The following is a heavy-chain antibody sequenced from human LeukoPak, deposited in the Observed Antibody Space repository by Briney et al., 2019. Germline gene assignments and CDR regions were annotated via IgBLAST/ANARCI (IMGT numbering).Heavy chain of an antibody. J-gene: IGHJ4*02. CDR3: ARVVDSWYYFDY. V-gene: IGHV3-21*01. CDR1: GFTFSNAW. Sequence: GGSLRLSCAASGFTFSNAWMSWVRQAPGKGLEWVASISSASRSIDYADSLKGRFTVSRDNARNTLYLQLNTLRAEDTAVYYCARVVDSWYYFDYWGQGTLVTVSS. CDR2: ISSASRSI. D-gene: IGHD2-8*02.